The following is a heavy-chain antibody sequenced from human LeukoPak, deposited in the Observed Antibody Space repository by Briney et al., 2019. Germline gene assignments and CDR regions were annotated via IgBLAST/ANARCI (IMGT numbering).Heavy chain of an antibody. D-gene: IGHD3-10*01. CDR1: GGSISSGSYY. Sequence: SETLSLTCTVSGGSISSGSYYWSWIRQPAGKGLEWIGRIYTSGSTNYNPSLKSRVTISLDTSKNQFSLKLSSVTAADTAVYYCARHRPPSLWFGWGNWFDPWGRGTLVTVSS. J-gene: IGHJ5*02. CDR2: IYTSGST. V-gene: IGHV4-61*02. CDR3: ARHRPPSLWFGWGNWFDP.